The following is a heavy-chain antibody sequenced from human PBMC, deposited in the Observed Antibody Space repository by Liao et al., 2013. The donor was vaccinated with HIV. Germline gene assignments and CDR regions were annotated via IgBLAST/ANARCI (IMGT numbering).Heavy chain of an antibody. CDR1: GDLIRRDNYY. V-gene: IGHV4-61*02. D-gene: IGHD6-13*01. J-gene: IGHJ4*02. CDR2: IYTSGST. Sequence: QVRLQESGPGLVKPSQTLSLTCTVSGDLIRRDNYYWTWIRQPAGRGLEWIGRIYTSGSTNYNPSLKSRVTISVDTSKNQFSLNLSSVTAADTAVYYCAGLITAAGHFDYWGQGTLVTVSS. CDR3: AGLITAAGHFDY.